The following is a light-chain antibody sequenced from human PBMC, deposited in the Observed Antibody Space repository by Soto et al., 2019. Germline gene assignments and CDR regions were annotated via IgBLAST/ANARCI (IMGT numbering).Light chain of an antibody. CDR1: QGISSY. Sequence: VIWMTRSPSLVAASTVDRFASRCVMSQGISSYLAWYQQKPGKAPELLIYAASTLQSGVPSRFSGSGSGTDFTLTISCLQSEDFATYYCQQYYSFPPTFGQGTKVDIK. CDR3: QQYYSFPPT. CDR2: AAS. V-gene: IGKV1D-8*01. J-gene: IGKJ1*01.